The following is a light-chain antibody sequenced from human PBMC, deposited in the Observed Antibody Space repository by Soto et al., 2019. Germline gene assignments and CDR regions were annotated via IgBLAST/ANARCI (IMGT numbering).Light chain of an antibody. Sequence: DIQMTQSPSTLSAAVGDTVTITCRASQSIRTWLAWYQQKPGKAPKLLICKASTLESGVPSRFRGSGSGTEFTLTISSLQRDDFASYYCQQYSLYWTFGQGTKVEIK. CDR2: KAS. CDR3: QQYSLYWT. V-gene: IGKV1-5*03. J-gene: IGKJ1*01. CDR1: QSIRTW.